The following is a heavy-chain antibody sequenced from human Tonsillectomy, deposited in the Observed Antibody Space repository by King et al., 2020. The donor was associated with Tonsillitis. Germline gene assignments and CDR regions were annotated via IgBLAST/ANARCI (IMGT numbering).Heavy chain of an antibody. J-gene: IGHJ4*02. V-gene: IGHV3-30-3*01. Sequence: VQLVESGGGVVQPGRSLRLSCAAPGFTFSTHAMHWVRQAPGKGLEWVAGMSHDGSNKFYGDSVKGRFIISRDTSTNTPYLQMNSLRVEDTAVYYCASELTVTTYPYFDFWGQGTLVTVSS. CDR2: MSHDGSNK. CDR1: GFTFSTHA. D-gene: IGHD4-17*01. CDR3: ASELTVTTYPYFDF.